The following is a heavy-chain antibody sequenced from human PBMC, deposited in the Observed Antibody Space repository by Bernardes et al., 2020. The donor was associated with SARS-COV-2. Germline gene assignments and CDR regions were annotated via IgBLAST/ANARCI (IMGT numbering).Heavy chain of an antibody. J-gene: IGHJ6*01. CDR3: ALPPTNYDRYAMDL. V-gene: IGHV1-2*02. CDR1: GYPFTGNY. CDR2: INPNSGGT. D-gene: IGHD3-22*01. Sequence: ALVKVSRKASGYPFTGNYIRWVRQAPGQGLEWMGWINPNSGGTNYAQNFQGRVTMTRDTFISTAYMELSSLRFDDTAVYYCALPPTNYDRYAMDLWGQGTTVTVSS.